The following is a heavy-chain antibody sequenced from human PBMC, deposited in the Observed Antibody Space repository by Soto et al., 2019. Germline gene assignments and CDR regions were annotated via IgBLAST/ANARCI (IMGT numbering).Heavy chain of an antibody. V-gene: IGHV4-59*01. Sequence: SETLSLTCTFSCGYISSYYWTWIRQPPGKGLEWIGYIYYSGSTNYNPSLKSRVTMSIDTSKNQFSLKLSSVTAADTAVYYCGRAFGSTMPSLFWGQGTLVTVSS. D-gene: IGHD2-2*01. CDR3: GRAFGSTMPSLF. J-gene: IGHJ4*02. CDR1: CGYISSYY. CDR2: IYYSGST.